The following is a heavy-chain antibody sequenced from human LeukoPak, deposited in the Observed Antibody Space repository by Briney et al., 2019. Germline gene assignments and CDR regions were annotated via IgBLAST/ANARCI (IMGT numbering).Heavy chain of an antibody. CDR3: ARSNWGPEA. J-gene: IGHJ5*02. D-gene: IGHD7-27*01. CDR1: GFAFSHYW. Sequence: PGGSLRLSCLASGFAFSHYWMTWVRRAPGRGLEWVANMNQLGNEIYYADSVKGRFTISRDNSKNSLYLQMRSLSVEDTAVYFCARSNWGPEAWGPGTLVTVSS. CDR2: MNQLGNEI. V-gene: IGHV3-7*04.